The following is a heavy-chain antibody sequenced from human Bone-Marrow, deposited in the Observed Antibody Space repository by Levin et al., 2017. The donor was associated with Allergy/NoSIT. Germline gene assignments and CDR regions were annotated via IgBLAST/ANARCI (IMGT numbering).Heavy chain of an antibody. CDR3: ARAYYGDYYFDY. CDR2: INTNTGHP. V-gene: IGHV7-4-1*02. J-gene: IGHJ4*02. Sequence: ASVKVSCKASGYTFSSYALNWVRQAPGQGLEWMGWINTNTGHPMYAQGFTGRFVFSLDTSVNTTFLQISSLEPEDTAVYFCARAYYGDYYFDYWGQGTLVTVSS. D-gene: IGHD4-17*01. CDR1: GYTFSSYA.